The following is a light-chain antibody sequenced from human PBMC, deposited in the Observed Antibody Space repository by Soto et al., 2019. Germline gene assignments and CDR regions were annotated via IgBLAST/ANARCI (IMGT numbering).Light chain of an antibody. CDR1: QGVSSY. CDR3: QQYYDWPWT. J-gene: IGKJ1*01. V-gene: IGKV3-15*01. Sequence: ELVMTQSPATLSVSPGDRATLSCRASQGVSSYLAWYQQEPGQAPRLLIYGASTRDTGIPARFSGSGSGTEFTLTISSLQSEDFAVYYCQQYYDWPWTFGQGTTVGIK. CDR2: GAS.